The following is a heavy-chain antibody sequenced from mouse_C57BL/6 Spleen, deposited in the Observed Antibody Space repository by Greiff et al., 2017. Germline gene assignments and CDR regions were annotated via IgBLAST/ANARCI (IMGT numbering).Heavy chain of an antibody. CDR1: GYTFTSYW. V-gene: IGHV1-64*01. CDR2: IHPNSGST. D-gene: IGHD2-3*01. CDR3: ARPSYDGYYGDYAMDY. Sequence: QVQLQQPGAELVKPGASVKLSCKASGYTFTSYWMHWVKQSPGQGLEWIGMIHPNSGSTNYNEKFKSKATLTVDKSSSTAYMQLSSLTSEDSAVXYCARPSYDGYYGDYAMDYWGQGTSVTVSS. J-gene: IGHJ4*01.